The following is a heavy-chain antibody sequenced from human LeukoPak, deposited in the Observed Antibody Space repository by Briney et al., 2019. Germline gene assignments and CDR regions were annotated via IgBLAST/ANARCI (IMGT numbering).Heavy chain of an antibody. CDR2: ISTDGGST. Sequence: PGGSLRLSCAASGFTFSSYAMHWVRQAPGKGLEYVSSISTDGGSTYYANSVKGRFTISRDNSKNTLYLQMGSLIAADMAVYYCGRGGAYGSGSYYNMNFWGQGTLVTVSS. J-gene: IGHJ4*02. D-gene: IGHD3-10*01. V-gene: IGHV3-64*01. CDR1: GFTFSSYA. CDR3: GRGGAYGSGSYYNMNF.